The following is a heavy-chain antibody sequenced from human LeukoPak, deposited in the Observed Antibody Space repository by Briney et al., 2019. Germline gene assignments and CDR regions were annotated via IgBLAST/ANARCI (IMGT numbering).Heavy chain of an antibody. V-gene: IGHV3-30*02. Sequence: GGSLRLSCAASGFTFSSYGMHWFRQAPGRGLEWVAFIPYNERNKYYADSVKGRFTISRDNSKNMVHLQMNSVRAEDTAVYYCAKDFGGSGLLWYFDLWGRGTLVIVSS. CDR2: IPYNERNK. J-gene: IGHJ2*01. CDR1: GFTFSSYG. D-gene: IGHD3-10*01. CDR3: AKDFGGSGLLWYFDL.